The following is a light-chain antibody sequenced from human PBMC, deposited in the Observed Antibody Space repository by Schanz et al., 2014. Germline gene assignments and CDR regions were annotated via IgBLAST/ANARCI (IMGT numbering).Light chain of an antibody. J-gene: IGLJ2*01. Sequence: QSVLTQPPSVSGAPGQRVTISCTGSSSNIGAGYDVHWYQHLPGTAPKLLIYGNNNRPSGVPDRFSVSKSGTSASLAITGLQAEDEADYFCAAWDDSLSGVVFGGGTQLTVL. CDR2: GNN. CDR3: AAWDDSLSGVV. V-gene: IGLV1-40*01. CDR1: SSNIGAGYD.